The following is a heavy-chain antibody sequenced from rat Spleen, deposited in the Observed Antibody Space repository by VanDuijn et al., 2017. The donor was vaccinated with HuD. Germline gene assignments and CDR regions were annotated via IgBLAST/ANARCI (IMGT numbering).Heavy chain of an antibody. CDR3: ARRGDNPWYFDY. V-gene: IGHV5-25*01. D-gene: IGHD3-4*01. J-gene: IGHJ2*01. CDR2: ISTGGGNT. Sequence: EVQLVESGGGLVQPGRSMKLSCAASGFTFSNYYMAWVRQAPTKGLEWVASISTGGGNTYYRDSVKGRFTISRDNAKSTLYLQMDSLRSEDTATYYCARRGDNPWYFDYWGQGVMVTVSS. CDR1: GFTFSNYY.